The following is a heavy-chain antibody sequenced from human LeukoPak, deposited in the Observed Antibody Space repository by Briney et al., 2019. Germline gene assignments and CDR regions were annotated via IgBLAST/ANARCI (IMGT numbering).Heavy chain of an antibody. J-gene: IGHJ4*02. V-gene: IGHV1-18*01. CDR2: ISAYNGNT. CDR3: ARDQSLLPYYYDSSGYAPFDY. D-gene: IGHD3-22*01. Sequence: ASVKVSCKASGYTFTSYGISWVRQAPGQGLGWMGWISAYNGNTNYAQKLQGRVTMTTDTSTSTAYMELRSMRSDDTAVYYCARDQSLLPYYYDSSGYAPFDYWGQGTLVTVSS. CDR1: GYTFTSYG.